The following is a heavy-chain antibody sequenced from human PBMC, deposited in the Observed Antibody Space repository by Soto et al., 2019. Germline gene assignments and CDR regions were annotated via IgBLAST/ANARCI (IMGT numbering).Heavy chain of an antibody. CDR3: AREVPSHYSSALTFDY. D-gene: IGHD6-25*01. CDR1: GYTFTSYY. J-gene: IGHJ4*02. V-gene: IGHV1-46*01. Sequence: ASVKVSCKASGYTFTSYYMHWVRQAPGQGLEWMGIINPSGGSTSYAQKFQGRVTMTRDTSTSTVYMELSSLRSEDTAVYYCAREVPSHYSSALTFDYWGQGTLVTVSS. CDR2: INPSGGST.